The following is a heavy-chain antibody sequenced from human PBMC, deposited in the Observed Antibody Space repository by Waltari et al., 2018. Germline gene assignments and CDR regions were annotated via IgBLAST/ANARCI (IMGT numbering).Heavy chain of an antibody. D-gene: IGHD3-10*01. V-gene: IGHV3-33*01. J-gene: IGHJ4*02. CDR1: GFTFSSYG. CDR2: IWYDGSNK. Sequence: QVQLVESGGGVVQPGRSLRLSCAASGFTFSSYGMHWARQAPGKGLEWVAVIWYDGSNKYYADSVKGRFTISRDNSKNTLYLQMNSLRAEDTAVYYCAREGGSGSYDYWGQGTLVTVSS. CDR3: AREGGSGSYDY.